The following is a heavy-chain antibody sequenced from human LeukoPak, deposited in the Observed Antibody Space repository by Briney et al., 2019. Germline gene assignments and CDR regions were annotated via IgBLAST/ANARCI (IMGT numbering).Heavy chain of an antibody. V-gene: IGHV4-59*08. CDR3: ARSDYGSGSYYKTAGGLDY. D-gene: IGHD3-10*01. Sequence: SETLSLTCTVSGGSISSYYWSWIRQPPGKGLEWIGYIYYSGSTNYNPSLKSRVTISVDTSKNQFSLKLSSVTAADTAVYYCARSDYGSGSYYKTAGGLDYWGQGTLVTVSS. CDR1: GGSISSYY. J-gene: IGHJ4*02. CDR2: IYYSGST.